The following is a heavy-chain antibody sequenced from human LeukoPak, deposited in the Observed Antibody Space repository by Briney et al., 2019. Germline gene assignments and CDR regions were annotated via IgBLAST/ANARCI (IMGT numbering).Heavy chain of an antibody. D-gene: IGHD3-10*01. J-gene: IGHJ1*01. CDR3: ARDGVLLWFGDFQH. V-gene: IGHV3-23*01. CDR1: GFTFSSYA. Sequence: GGSLRLSCAASGFTFSSYAMSWVRQAPGKGLEWVSAISGSGGSTYYADSVKGRFTISRDNSKNTLYLQMNSLRAEDTAVYYCARDGVLLWFGDFQHWGQGTLVTVSS. CDR2: ISGSGGST.